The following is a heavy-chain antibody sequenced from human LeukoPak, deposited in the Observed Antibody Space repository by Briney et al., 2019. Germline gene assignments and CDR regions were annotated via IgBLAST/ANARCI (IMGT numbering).Heavy chain of an antibody. CDR2: IIPNFGTA. CDR3: PRVEDIVVVPAALLNYYYGMDV. J-gene: IGHJ6*01. Sequence: SVKVSCKASVCTFTSYAISWVRQARSQGLEWMGWIIPNFGTANYAQKFQGRVTITADESTSKAYMELSSLRYEDTAVYYCPRVEDIVVVPAALLNYYYGMDVWRKGTTVA. D-gene: IGHD2-2*01. CDR1: VCTFTSYA. V-gene: IGHV1-69*01.